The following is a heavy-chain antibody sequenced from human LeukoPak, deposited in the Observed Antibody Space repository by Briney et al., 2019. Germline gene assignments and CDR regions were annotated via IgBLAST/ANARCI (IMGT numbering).Heavy chain of an antibody. J-gene: IGHJ4*02. D-gene: IGHD2-2*01. CDR2: IYYSGST. CDR3: ARYYCRSTSCLHFDY. Sequence: SETLSLTCTVSGGSVSSYYWSWIRQPPGKGLEWIGYIYYSGSTNYNPSLKSRVTISVDTSKNQFSLKLSSVTAADTAVYYCARYYCRSTSCLHFDYWGQGTLVTVSS. V-gene: IGHV4-59*02. CDR1: GGSVSSYY.